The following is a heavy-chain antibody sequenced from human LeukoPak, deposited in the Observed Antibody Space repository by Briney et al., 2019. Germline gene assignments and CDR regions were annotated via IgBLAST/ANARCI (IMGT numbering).Heavy chain of an antibody. CDR2: IYYSGST. CDR1: GGSISSGDYY. J-gene: IGHJ3*02. D-gene: IGHD3-16*01. Sequence: SETLSLTCTVSGGSISSGDYYWSWIRQPPGKGLEWIGYIYYSGSTSYNPSLKSRLTISVDTSKNQFSLKLSSVTAADTAVYYCALFPGEGDPFDIWGQGTTVIVSS. V-gene: IGHV4-30-4*01. CDR3: ALFPGEGDPFDI.